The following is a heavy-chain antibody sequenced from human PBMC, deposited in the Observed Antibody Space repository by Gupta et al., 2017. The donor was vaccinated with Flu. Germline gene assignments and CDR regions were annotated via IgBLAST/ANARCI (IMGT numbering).Heavy chain of an antibody. Sequence: EVQLVESGGGVVQPGESLRLLCVVPGLSFCDYGMNGVRQAPGKGREWLSTVGVGGDRTYYADSVMGRFTISRDNSKNTTYLQMNSLTGDDTAVYYCAKDRSGNPAIDYWGQGALVTVSA. CDR3: AKDRSGNPAIDY. V-gene: IGHV3-23*04. CDR1: GLSFCDYG. D-gene: IGHD6-13*01. CDR2: VGVGGDRT. J-gene: IGHJ4*02.